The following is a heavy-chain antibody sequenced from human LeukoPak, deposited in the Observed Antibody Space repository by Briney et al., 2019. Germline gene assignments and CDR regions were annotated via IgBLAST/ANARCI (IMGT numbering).Heavy chain of an antibody. CDR1: GGSISSYY. V-gene: IGHV4-59*08. CDR2: IYYSGST. CDR3: ARSGSGWYSDDQRDAFDI. Sequence: PSETLSLTCTVPGGSISSYYWSWIRQPPGKGLEWIGYIYYSGSTNYNPPLKSRVTISVDTSKDQFSLKLSSVTAADTAVYYCARSGSGWYSDDQRDAFDIWGQGTMVTVSS. J-gene: IGHJ3*02. D-gene: IGHD6-19*01.